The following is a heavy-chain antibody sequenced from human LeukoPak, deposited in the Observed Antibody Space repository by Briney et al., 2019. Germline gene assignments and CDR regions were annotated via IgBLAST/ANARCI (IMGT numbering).Heavy chain of an antibody. CDR2: INHSGST. CDR3: ASLGYDFWSGYVLDY. D-gene: IGHD3-3*01. CDR1: GGSFSGYY. V-gene: IGHV4-34*01. Sequence: SETLSLTCAVYGGSFSGYYWSWIRQPPGKGLEWIGEINHSGSTNYNPSLKSRVTISVATSKNQFSLKLSSVTAADTAVYYCASLGYDFWSGYVLDYWGQGTLVTVSS. J-gene: IGHJ4*02.